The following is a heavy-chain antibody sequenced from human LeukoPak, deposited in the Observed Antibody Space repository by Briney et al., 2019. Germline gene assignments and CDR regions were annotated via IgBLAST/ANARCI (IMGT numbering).Heavy chain of an antibody. V-gene: IGHV3-64*05. D-gene: IGHD1-26*01. Sequence: GGSLRLSCSASGFTFSSHTMHWVRQAPGKELEYVSSIASDGAWTYYADSVKGRFTISRDNSKNTLYVQMSSLRVEDSALYHCVKDLSGTYSFDYWGQGTLVTVSS. CDR3: VKDLSGTYSFDY. CDR2: IASDGAWT. CDR1: GFTFSSHT. J-gene: IGHJ4*02.